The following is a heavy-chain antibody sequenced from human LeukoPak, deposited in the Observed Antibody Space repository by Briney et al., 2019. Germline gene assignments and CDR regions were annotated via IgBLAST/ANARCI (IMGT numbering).Heavy chain of an antibody. D-gene: IGHD2-15*01. CDR2: ISGSGGST. CDR3: AKSTSSSGSFYSGLDY. Sequence: GGSLRLSCAASEFTFSNYAMTWVRQAPGKGLEWVSCISGSGGSTYYADSAKGRFTISRDDSKNTLYLQMNSLRAEDTAIYYCAKSTSSSGSFYSGLDYWGQGTLVTVSS. J-gene: IGHJ4*02. V-gene: IGHV3-23*01. CDR1: EFTFSNYA.